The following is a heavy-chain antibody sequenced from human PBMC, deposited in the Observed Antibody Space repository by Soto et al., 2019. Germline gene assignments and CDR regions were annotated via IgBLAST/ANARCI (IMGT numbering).Heavy chain of an antibody. CDR2: MYTSGST. J-gene: IGHJ5*02. CDR1: GGSISSFF. V-gene: IGHV4-4*07. Sequence: QVQLQESGPGLVKPSETLSLTCTVSGGSISSFFCSWIRQPAGKGLEWIGRMYTSGSTNYSPSLKSRVTMSVDPSKNQFSLKLSSVTAADTAVYYCASSQGNWLDPWGQGTLVTVSS. CDR3: ASSQGNWLDP.